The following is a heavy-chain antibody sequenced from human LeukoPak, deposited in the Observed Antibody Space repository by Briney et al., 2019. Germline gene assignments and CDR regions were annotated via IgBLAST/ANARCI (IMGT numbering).Heavy chain of an antibody. V-gene: IGHV4-34*01. Sequence: SETLSLTCAVYGWSFSDYYWSWIRQPPGKGLEWIGEINHSGSTNYNPSLKSRVTISVDTSKNQFSLKLSSVTAADTAVYYCARSRPSGSSSGRYNWLDPWGQGTLVTVSS. CDR3: ARSRPSGSSSGRYNWLDP. D-gene: IGHD6-25*01. CDR2: INHSGST. CDR1: GWSFSDYY. J-gene: IGHJ5*02.